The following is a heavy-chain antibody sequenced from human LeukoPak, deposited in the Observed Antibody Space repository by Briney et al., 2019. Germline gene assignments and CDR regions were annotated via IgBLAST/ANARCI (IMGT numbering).Heavy chain of an antibody. D-gene: IGHD3-22*01. CDR1: GFTFSSYW. V-gene: IGHV3-74*01. CDR3: VVWGEDRSGHRFDF. Sequence: GGSLRLSCAASGFTFSSYWMGWVRQAPGKWLMWVSRINTDGSNTHYADSVKGRFTISRDNAKNTLYLQMNGLRVEDTAVYYCVVWGEDRSGHRFDFWGQGTLVTVSS. J-gene: IGHJ4*02. CDR2: INTDGSNT.